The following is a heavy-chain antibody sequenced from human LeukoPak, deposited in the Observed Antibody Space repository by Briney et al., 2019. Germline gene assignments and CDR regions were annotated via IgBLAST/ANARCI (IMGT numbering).Heavy chain of an antibody. Sequence: GGSLRLSCAASGFTFSNYGMHWVRQAPGKGLEWVAFISYDGSYKYYADSVKGRFTTSRDNSKNTLYLQMNSLRAEDTAVYYCAKDPRRYSRTGGYFDYWGQGTLVTVSS. J-gene: IGHJ4*02. D-gene: IGHD6-13*01. CDR2: ISYDGSYK. CDR1: GFTFSNYG. CDR3: AKDPRRYSRTGGYFDY. V-gene: IGHV3-30*18.